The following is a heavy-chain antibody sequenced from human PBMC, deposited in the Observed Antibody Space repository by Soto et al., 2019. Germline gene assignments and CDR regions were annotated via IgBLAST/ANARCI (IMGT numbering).Heavy chain of an antibody. CDR1: GFTFSSYA. D-gene: IGHD3-22*01. CDR2: ISYDGSNK. V-gene: IGHV3-30-3*01. J-gene: IGHJ4*02. CDR3: ARGVVDYYDSSSDFDY. Sequence: QVQLVESGGGVVQPGRSLRLSCAASGFTFSSYAMHWVRQAPGKGLEWVAVISYDGSNKYYADSVKGRFTISRDNSKNTLYLQMNSLRAEDTAVYYCARGVVDYYDSSSDFDYWGQGTLVTVSS.